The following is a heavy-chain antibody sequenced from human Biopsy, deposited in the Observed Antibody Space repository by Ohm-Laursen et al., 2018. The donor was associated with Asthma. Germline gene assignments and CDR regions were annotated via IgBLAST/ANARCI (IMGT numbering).Heavy chain of an antibody. J-gene: IGHJ4*02. CDR3: AKRRGYSGHDNDY. D-gene: IGHD5-12*01. Sequence: SLRLSRSATGFMFTSFGMHWVRQAPRKGPEWVAVISYDGNHKFYEDYVKGRFTISRDNSKNTLYLQMNSLRTEDTAVYYCAKRRGYSGHDNDYWGQGTLVIVSS. CDR2: ISYDGNHK. V-gene: IGHV3-30*18. CDR1: GFMFTSFG.